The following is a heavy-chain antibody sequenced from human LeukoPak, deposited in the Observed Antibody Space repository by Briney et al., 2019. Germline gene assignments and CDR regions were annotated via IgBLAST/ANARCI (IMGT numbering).Heavy chain of an antibody. Sequence: GSLRPSFAASGFNFSSFSMNWVRQAPGKGVEGVSSISSSSSYIYYADSVKGRFTISRDNAKNSLYLQMNSLRAEDTAVYYCARLALRGGLVPWGQGTLVTVSS. CDR1: GFNFSSFS. CDR3: ARLALRGGLVP. V-gene: IGHV3-21*01. CDR2: ISSSSSYI. J-gene: IGHJ5*02. D-gene: IGHD3-16*01.